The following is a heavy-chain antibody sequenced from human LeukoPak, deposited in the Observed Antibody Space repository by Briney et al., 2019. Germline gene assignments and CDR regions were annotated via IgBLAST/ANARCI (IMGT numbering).Heavy chain of an antibody. CDR1: GYTFTGYY. J-gene: IGHJ4*02. CDR3: ARAFTPGYGGNLHFDY. V-gene: IGHV1-46*01. D-gene: IGHD4-23*01. CDR2: INPSGGST. Sequence: GASVKVSCKASGYTFTGYYMHWVRQAPGQGLEWMGIINPSGGSTSYAQKFRGRVTMTRDTSTSTVYMELSSLRSEDTAVYYCARAFTPGYGGNLHFDYWGQGTLVTVSS.